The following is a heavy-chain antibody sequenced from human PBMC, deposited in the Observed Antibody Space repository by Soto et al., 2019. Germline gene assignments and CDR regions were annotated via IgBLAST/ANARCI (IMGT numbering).Heavy chain of an antibody. D-gene: IGHD7-27*01. Sequence: QVHVVQSGAEVKKPGSSVKVTCKAFGGTFNSFGINWERQAPGQGLEWMGGIIPVFGTTKYAQKFRDRVTLVADGSTSTSYMELSSLTSDDPAVYYCSIEVWGRGGYYLDSWGQGTLVTVSS. CDR3: SIEVWGRGGYYLDS. J-gene: IGHJ4*02. V-gene: IGHV1-69*01. CDR1: GGTFNSFG. CDR2: IIPVFGTT.